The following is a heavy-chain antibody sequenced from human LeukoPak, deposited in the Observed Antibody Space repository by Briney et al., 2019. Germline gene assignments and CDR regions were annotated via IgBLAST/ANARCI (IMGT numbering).Heavy chain of an antibody. J-gene: IGHJ4*02. CDR1: GFTFSTYV. CDR3: VRGTGY. Sequence: HPGGSLRLSCSVSGFTFSTYVVHWVRQAPGKGLEYVSAISSNGDNTYYADSVKGRFTISRDNSKNTLYLQMSSLRADDTAVYYCVRGTGYWGQGTLVTVSS. CDR2: ISSNGDNT. V-gene: IGHV3-64D*06.